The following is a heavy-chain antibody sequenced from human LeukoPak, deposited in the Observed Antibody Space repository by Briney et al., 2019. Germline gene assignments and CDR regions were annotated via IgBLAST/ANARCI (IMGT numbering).Heavy chain of an antibody. CDR3: ASLLSLSIGGAFDI. D-gene: IGHD2-15*01. Sequence: GGSLRLSCAASGFTFSSYWMSWVRQAPGKELEWVANIKQDGSEKYYVDSVKGRFTISRDNAKNSLYLQMNSLRAEDTAVYYCASLLSLSIGGAFDIWGQGTMVTVSS. CDR1: GFTFSSYW. J-gene: IGHJ3*02. V-gene: IGHV3-7*01. CDR2: IKQDGSEK.